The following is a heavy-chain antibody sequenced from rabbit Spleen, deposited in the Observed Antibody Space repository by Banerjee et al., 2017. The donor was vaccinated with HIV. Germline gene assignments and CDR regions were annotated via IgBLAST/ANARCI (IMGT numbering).Heavy chain of an antibody. CDR1: GVSFNDKDV. CDR2: IYAGSGTN. CDR3: ARGDDNHSSGYKL. J-gene: IGHJ3*01. Sequence: QEQLEESGGGLVKPEGSLTLTCKASGVSFNDKDVMCWVRQAPGKGLEWIGCIYAGSGTNYYASWAKGRFTITKVSSTTVTLQMTSLTAADTATYFCARGDDNHSSGYKLWGQGTLVTVS. V-gene: IGHV1S45*01. D-gene: IGHD1-1*01.